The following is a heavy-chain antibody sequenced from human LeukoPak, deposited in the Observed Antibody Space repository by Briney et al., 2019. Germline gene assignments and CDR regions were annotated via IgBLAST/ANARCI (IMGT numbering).Heavy chain of an antibody. D-gene: IGHD5-24*01. J-gene: IGHJ4*02. CDR3: TRVGYIDEGIDY. Sequence: GGSLRLSCAASGFTFSSYWMHWVRQVPGQGLVWVSHIDGDGRITNYGDSVKGRFTISRDNAKNILYLQMNSLRAEDTAIYYCTRVGYIDEGIDYWGQGTLVTVSS. V-gene: IGHV3-74*01. CDR1: GFTFSSYW. CDR2: IDGDGRIT.